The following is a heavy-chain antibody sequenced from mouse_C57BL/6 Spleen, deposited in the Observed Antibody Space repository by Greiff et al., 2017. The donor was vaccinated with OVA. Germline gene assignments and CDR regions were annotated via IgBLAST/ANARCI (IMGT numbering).Heavy chain of an antibody. CDR3: RIPYGRGFAY. J-gene: IGHJ3*01. D-gene: IGHD2-1*01. CDR2: INPGNSDT. Sequence: VQLQQSGTVLARPGASVKMSCKTSGYTFTSYWMHWVKQRPGQGLEWIGAINPGNSDTSYNQKFKGKAKLTAVTSASTAYMELSSLTNEDSAVYYCRIPYGRGFAYWGQGTLVTVSA. V-gene: IGHV1-5*01. CDR1: GYTFTSYW.